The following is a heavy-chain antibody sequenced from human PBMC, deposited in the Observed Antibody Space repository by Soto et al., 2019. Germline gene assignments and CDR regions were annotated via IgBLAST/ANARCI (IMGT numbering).Heavy chain of an antibody. CDR2: ISGSGGST. CDR3: ANVDSSGYYYFGY. J-gene: IGHJ4*02. Sequence: PGGSLRLSCAASGFTFSNYAMSWVRQAPGKGLEWVSAISGSGGSTYYADSVKGRFTISRDNSKNTLYLQMNSLRAEDTAVYYCANVDSSGYYYFGYWGQGTLVTVSS. D-gene: IGHD3-22*01. V-gene: IGHV3-23*01. CDR1: GFTFSNYA.